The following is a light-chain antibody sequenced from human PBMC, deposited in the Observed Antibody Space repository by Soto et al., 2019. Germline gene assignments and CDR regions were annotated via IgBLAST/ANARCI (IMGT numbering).Light chain of an antibody. Sequence: DIQMTQSPSSLSASVGDEVTITCRASQTIMTYLNWYQLKPGKPPRLLIYAASSLQSGVPSRFSGSRSGTDFTLTISSLQPEDFATYSCQQSYNSPQTFGQGTKVDIK. CDR1: QTIMTY. CDR2: AAS. CDR3: QQSYNSPQT. V-gene: IGKV1-39*01. J-gene: IGKJ1*01.